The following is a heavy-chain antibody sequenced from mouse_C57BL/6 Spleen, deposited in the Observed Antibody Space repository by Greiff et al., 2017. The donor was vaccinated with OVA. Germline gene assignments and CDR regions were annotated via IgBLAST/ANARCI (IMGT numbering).Heavy chain of an antibody. CDR2: IDPSDSYT. V-gene: IGHV1-50*01. CDR1: GYTFTSYW. J-gene: IGHJ4*01. Sequence: QVQLQQPGAELVKPGASVKLSCKASGYTFTSYWMQWVKQRPGQGLEWIGEIDPSDSYTNYNQKFKGKATLTVDTSSSTAYMQLSSLTSEDSAVYYCARWGYYDYDDDGYYYAMDYWGQGTSVTVSS. CDR3: ARWGYYDYDDDGYYYAMDY. D-gene: IGHD2-4*01.